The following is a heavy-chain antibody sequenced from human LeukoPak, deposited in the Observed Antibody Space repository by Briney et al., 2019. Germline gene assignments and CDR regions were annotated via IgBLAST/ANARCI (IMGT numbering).Heavy chain of an antibody. D-gene: IGHD7-27*01. Sequence: ASVKVSCKASGYTFTGYYMHWVRQAPGQGLEWMGRINPNSGGTNYAQKFQGRATMTRDTSISTAYMELSRLRSDDTAVYYCARGFPKALQLGIVDYWGQGTLVTVSS. CDR3: ARGFPKALQLGIVDY. CDR1: GYTFTGYY. J-gene: IGHJ4*02. V-gene: IGHV1-2*06. CDR2: INPNSGGT.